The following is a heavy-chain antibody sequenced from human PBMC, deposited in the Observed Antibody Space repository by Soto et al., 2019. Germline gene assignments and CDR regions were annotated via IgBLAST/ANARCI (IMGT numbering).Heavy chain of an antibody. J-gene: IGHJ5*02. Sequence: QLQLQESGPGLVKPSETLSLTCSVSGGSISSSSYFWGWIRQPPGKGLEWIGSIYYSGSTYYNPSLNSRVTVSVATSKNLFSLKLSSVTAADTAVYYCARHPSDFWFDPWGQGTLVTVSS. CDR1: GGSISSSSYF. D-gene: IGHD2-21*02. V-gene: IGHV4-39*01. CDR2: IYYSGST. CDR3: ARHPSDFWFDP.